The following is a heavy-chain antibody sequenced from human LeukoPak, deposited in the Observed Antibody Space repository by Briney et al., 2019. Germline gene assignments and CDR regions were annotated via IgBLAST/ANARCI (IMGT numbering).Heavy chain of an antibody. CDR2: IKQDGSEK. Sequence: GGSLRLSCAASGFTFSSYWMSWVRQAPGKGLEWVANIKQDGSEKYYVDSVKGRFTISRDNAKNSLYLQMNSLRAEDTAVYYCARHLVPTAMLTAFDIWGQGTMVTVSS. V-gene: IGHV3-7*03. J-gene: IGHJ3*02. CDR3: ARHLVPTAMLTAFDI. D-gene: IGHD2-2*01. CDR1: GFTFSSYW.